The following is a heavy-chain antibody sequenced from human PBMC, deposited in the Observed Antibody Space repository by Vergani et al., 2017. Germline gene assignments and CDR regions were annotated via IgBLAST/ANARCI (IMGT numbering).Heavy chain of an antibody. CDR3: ARDRGVASPNYVYDY. J-gene: IGHJ4*02. CDR1: GFTFSSYG. CDR2: IWYDGSNK. D-gene: IGHD3-16*01. Sequence: VQLLESGGGLVQPGGSLRLSCAASGFTFSSYGMHWVRQAPGKGLEWVAVIWYDGSNKYYADSVKGRFTISRDNSKNTLYLQMNSLRAEDTTVYYCARDRGVASPNYVYDYWGQGTLVTVSS. V-gene: IGHV3-33*08.